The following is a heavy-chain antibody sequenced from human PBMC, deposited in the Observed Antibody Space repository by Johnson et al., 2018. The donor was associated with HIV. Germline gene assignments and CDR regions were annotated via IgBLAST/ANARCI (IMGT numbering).Heavy chain of an antibody. D-gene: IGHD6-19*01. V-gene: IGHV3-30-3*02. J-gene: IGHJ3*02. Sequence: QVQLFESGGGVVQPGRSLRLSCAASRFTFSSYAMHWVRHSPGKGLDWVAVISHDGSNKYYADSVKGPFTISRDNSKNTLYLTMNSLRAEDTAVYYCVKLPVAPSYGAFDIWGQGTRVTVSS. CDR2: ISHDGSNK. CDR3: VKLPVAPSYGAFDI. CDR1: RFTFSSYA.